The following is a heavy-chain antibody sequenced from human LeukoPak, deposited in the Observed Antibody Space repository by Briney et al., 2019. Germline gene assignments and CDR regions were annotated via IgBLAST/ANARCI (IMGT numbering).Heavy chain of an antibody. J-gene: IGHJ4*02. Sequence: SETLSLTCTVSGGSISSYYWSWIRQPPGKGLEWIGYIYYTGNPNYNPSLKSRVTISVDTSKNQFSLKLSSVTAADTAVYFCARGGKSSGWYGWGQGTLVTVSS. D-gene: IGHD6-19*01. V-gene: IGHV4-59*01. CDR1: GGSISSYY. CDR3: ARGGKSSGWYG. CDR2: IYYTGNP.